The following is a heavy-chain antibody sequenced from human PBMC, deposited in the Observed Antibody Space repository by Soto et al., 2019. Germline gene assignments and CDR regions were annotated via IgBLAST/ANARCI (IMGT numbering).Heavy chain of an antibody. V-gene: IGHV3-48*01. CDR1: GFTFSTYS. CDR3: ARTESYYGSGSYVY. CDR2: ISSSSSTI. D-gene: IGHD3-10*01. J-gene: IGHJ4*02. Sequence: EVQLVESGGGLVQPGGSLRLSCAASGFTFSTYSMNWVRQASGKGLEWVSYISSSSSTIYYADSVKGRFTIARDNAKNSLNLQMNRLRAEDTAVYYCARTESYYGSGSYVYWGQGTLVTVSS.